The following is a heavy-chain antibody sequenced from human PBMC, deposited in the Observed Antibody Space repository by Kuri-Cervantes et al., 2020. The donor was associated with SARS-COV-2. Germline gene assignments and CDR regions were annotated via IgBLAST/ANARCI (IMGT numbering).Heavy chain of an antibody. V-gene: IGHV3-30-3*01. D-gene: IGHD1-7*01. Sequence: GGSLRLSCASSGFTFSDYDMHWVRQAPGKGLEWVAVTTDDGTNKYYADSVKGRFTISRDNSKNTLYLQMNSLRTEDTAVYYCARGFELLRDFDLWGRGTLVTVSS. CDR3: ARGFELLRDFDL. CDR1: GFTFSDYD. J-gene: IGHJ2*01. CDR2: TTDDGTNK.